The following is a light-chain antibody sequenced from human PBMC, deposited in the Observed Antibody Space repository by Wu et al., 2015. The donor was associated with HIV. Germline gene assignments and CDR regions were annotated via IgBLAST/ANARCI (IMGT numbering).Light chain of an antibody. Sequence: ASVGDTSHHHLPGQVEILIRGWPGISXNQGQPLTPDHEASALENGVPSRFSGSGSGTEFTLTISSLQPDDFATYYCQQYNFYSRTFGQGTKVEVK. V-gene: IGKV1-5*03. CDR3: QQYNFYSRT. CDR2: EAS. CDR1: EILIRG. J-gene: IGKJ1*01.